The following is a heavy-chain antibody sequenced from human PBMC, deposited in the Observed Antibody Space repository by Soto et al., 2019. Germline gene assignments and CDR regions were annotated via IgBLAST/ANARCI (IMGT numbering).Heavy chain of an antibody. CDR2: ISYDGSNK. CDR3: ARGPYSVSYLAYFDY. J-gene: IGHJ4*02. Sequence: PGGSLRLSCAASGFTFSSYGMHWVRQAPGKGLEWVAVISYDGSNKYYADSVKGRFTISRDNSKNTLYLQMNSLRAEDTAVYYCARGPYSVSYLAYFDYWGQGTLVTVRS. D-gene: IGHD1-26*01. CDR1: GFTFSSYG. V-gene: IGHV3-30*03.